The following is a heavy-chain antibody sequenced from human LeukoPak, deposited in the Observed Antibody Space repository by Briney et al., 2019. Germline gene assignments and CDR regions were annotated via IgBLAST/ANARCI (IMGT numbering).Heavy chain of an antibody. CDR3: GRDMIRGVIGAFDI. Sequence: SETLSLTCTVSGGSINSYYWSWIRQRPGKGLEWIGYIYYSGSTNYNPSLKSRVTISVDTSKNQFSLKLSSVTAADTAVYYCGRDMIRGVIGAFDIWGQGTMVTVSS. CDR1: GGSINSYY. D-gene: IGHD3-10*01. CDR2: IYYSGST. V-gene: IGHV4-59*12. J-gene: IGHJ3*02.